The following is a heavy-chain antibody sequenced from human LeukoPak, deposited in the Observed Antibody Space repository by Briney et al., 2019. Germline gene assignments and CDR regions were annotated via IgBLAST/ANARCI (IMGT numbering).Heavy chain of an antibody. CDR2: IYYSGST. V-gene: IGHV4-39*01. Sequence: SETLSLTCTVSGGSISSSSYYWAWIRQPPGKGLEWIGSIYYSGSTYYNPSLKSRVTISVDTSKNQFSLKLSSVTAADTAVYYCARHAVVVPASPWGQGTLVTVSS. CDR1: GGSISSSSYY. CDR3: ARHAVVVPASP. J-gene: IGHJ5*02. D-gene: IGHD2-2*01.